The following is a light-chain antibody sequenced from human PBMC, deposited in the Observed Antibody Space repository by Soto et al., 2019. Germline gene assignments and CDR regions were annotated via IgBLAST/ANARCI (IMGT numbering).Light chain of an antibody. J-gene: IGLJ1*01. CDR2: QVT. Sequence: QSVLTQPASVSGSPGQSITISCTGTSSDLAIYNYVSWYQQQPGKAPKLMIYQVTNRPSGVSNRFSGSRSGNTASLTISGLQAEDEADYYCSSYTNSSNYVFGTGTKLNVL. CDR3: SSYTNSSNYV. V-gene: IGLV2-14*01. CDR1: SSDLAIYNY.